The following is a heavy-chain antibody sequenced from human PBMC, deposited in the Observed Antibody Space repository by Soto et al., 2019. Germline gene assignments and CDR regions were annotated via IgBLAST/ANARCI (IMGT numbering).Heavy chain of an antibody. CDR2: INHSGST. CDR1: GGSFSGYY. Sequence: SETLSLTCAVYGGSFSGYYWSWIRQPPGKGLEWIGEINHSGSTNYNPSLKSRVTISVDTSKNQFSLTLSSVTAADTAVDYCARELLWFGELLPDDAFDIWGQGTMVTISS. J-gene: IGHJ3*02. V-gene: IGHV4-34*01. CDR3: ARELLWFGELLPDDAFDI. D-gene: IGHD3-10*01.